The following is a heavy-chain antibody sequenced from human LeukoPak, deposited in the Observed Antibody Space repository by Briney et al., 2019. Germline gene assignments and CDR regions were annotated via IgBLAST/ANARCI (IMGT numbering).Heavy chain of an antibody. CDR2: IYPGDSDT. D-gene: IGHD6-19*01. CDR3: ARLIFEDSGWMNGMDV. V-gene: IGHV5-51*01. CDR1: GYSFTGYW. Sequence: GESLKISCKGSGYSFTGYWIGWVRQMPGKGLEWMGIIYPGDSDTKYSPSFQGQVTISADKSISTAYLQWNSLKASDTAMYYCARLIFEDSGWMNGMDVWGQGTTVTVSS. J-gene: IGHJ6*02.